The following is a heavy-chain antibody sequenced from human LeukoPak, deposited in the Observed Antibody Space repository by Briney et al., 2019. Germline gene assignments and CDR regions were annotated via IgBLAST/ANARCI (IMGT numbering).Heavy chain of an antibody. Sequence: PGGSLRLSCAASRFTISDYYMTWIRQAPGKGLEWVSYISSSGSAIYYADSVKGRFTVSRDNAKNSLYLQMNSLRAEDTAVYYCAREGGYDPTYFDYWGQGTLVTVSS. CDR2: ISSSGSAI. CDR1: RFTISDYY. V-gene: IGHV3-11*01. D-gene: IGHD5-12*01. CDR3: AREGGYDPTYFDY. J-gene: IGHJ4*02.